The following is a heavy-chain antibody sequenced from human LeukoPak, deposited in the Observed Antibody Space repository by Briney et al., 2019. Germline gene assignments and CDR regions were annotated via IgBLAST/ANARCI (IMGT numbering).Heavy chain of an antibody. CDR2: IGNNGGGI. CDR3: ARSIPYGTTWYGRSDY. CDR1: GFTFSTYT. V-gene: IGHV3-23*01. J-gene: IGHJ4*02. Sequence: GGSLRLSCAASGFTFSTYTMYWVRHPPGKRLEWVSIIGNNGGGIHYADSVRGRFTISRDNSKNALYLQMNSLRAEDTAIYYCARSIPYGTTWYGRSDYWGQGTLVTVSS. D-gene: IGHD6-13*01.